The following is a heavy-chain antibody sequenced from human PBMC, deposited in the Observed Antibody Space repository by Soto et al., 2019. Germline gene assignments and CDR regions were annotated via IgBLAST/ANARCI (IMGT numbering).Heavy chain of an antibody. CDR2: IYHSGST. CDR3: ARDRGGYAIYY. D-gene: IGHD5-12*01. J-gene: IGHJ4*02. CDR1: GGSISSSNW. Sequence: SETLSLTCAVSGGSISSSNWWSWVRQPPGKGLEWIGEIYHSGSTNYNPSLKSRVTISVDTSKNQFYLKLSSVTAADTAVYYCARDRGGYAIYYWGQGTLVTVS. V-gene: IGHV4-4*02.